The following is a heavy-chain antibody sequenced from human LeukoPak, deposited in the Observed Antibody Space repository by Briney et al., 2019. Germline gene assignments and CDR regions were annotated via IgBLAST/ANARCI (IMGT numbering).Heavy chain of an antibody. CDR1: GYTFTGYY. Sequence: ASGKVSCKASGYTFTGYYMHWVRQAPGQGLEWMGWINPNSGGTNYAQKFQGRVTMTRDTSISTAYMELSRLRSDDTAVYYCARDSSYGYSYYFDYWGQGTLVTVSS. V-gene: IGHV1-2*02. J-gene: IGHJ4*02. CDR3: ARDSSYGYSYYFDY. D-gene: IGHD5-18*01. CDR2: INPNSGGT.